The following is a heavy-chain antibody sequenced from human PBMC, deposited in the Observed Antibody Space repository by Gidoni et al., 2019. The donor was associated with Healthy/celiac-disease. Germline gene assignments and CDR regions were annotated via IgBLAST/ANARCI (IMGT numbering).Heavy chain of an antibody. J-gene: IGHJ4*02. CDR2: IYYSGST. Sequence: QLQLQESGPGLVKPSETLSLTCTVSGGSISSSSYYWAWIRQPPGKGLEWIGSIYYSGSTYYNPSLKSRVTISVDTSKNQFSLKLSSVTAADTAVYYCARHQEDIVLMVYAIGGGYYFDYWGQGTLVTVSS. V-gene: IGHV4-39*01. CDR1: GGSISSSSYY. D-gene: IGHD2-8*01. CDR3: ARHQEDIVLMVYAIGGGYYFDY.